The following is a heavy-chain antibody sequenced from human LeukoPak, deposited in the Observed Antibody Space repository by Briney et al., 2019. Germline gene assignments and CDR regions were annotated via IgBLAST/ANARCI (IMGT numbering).Heavy chain of an antibody. CDR1: GGSISSNNW. CDR2: IYYSGST. CDR3: ARRIWADWYFDL. Sequence: SGTLSLTCAVSGGSISSNNWWSWVRQPPGKGLEWIGYIYYSGSTTYNPSLKSRVTISVDTSKNQFSLKLSSVTAADTAVYYCARRIWADWYFDLWGRGTLVTVSS. D-gene: IGHD6-19*01. V-gene: IGHV4-4*02. J-gene: IGHJ2*01.